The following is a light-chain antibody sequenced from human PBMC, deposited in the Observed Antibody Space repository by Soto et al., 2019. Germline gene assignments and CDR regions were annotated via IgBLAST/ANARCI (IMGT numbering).Light chain of an antibody. Sequence: QSVLTQPASVSGSPGQSITISCTGTSSDVGGYNYVSWYQHHPGKAPKLMIFDVSNRPSGVSNRFSGSKSGNTASLTISGLQPEVEADYYCSSYTTSNTRQIVIGTGTKVTVL. CDR3: SSYTTSNTRQIV. J-gene: IGLJ1*01. V-gene: IGLV2-14*03. CDR1: SSDVGGYNY. CDR2: DVS.